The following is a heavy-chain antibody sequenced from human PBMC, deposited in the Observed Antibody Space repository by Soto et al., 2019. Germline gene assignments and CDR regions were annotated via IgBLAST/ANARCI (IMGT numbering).Heavy chain of an antibody. CDR1: GGSVSGDDW. CDR3: ARGSGWRVDP. J-gene: IGHJ5*02. V-gene: IGHV4-4*02. D-gene: IGHD2-15*01. Sequence: QVQLQESGPGLVKPSETLSLTCAVSGGSVSGDDWWSWVRQPPEKGLEWIGEIYQSGTTNYNPSLNSRVTISLDTSKNQLSLKLTSLTAADTAVYYCARGSGWRVDPWGQGTLVTVSS. CDR2: IYQSGTT.